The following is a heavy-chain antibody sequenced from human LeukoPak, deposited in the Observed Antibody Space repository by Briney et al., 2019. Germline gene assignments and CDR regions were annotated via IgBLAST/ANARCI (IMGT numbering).Heavy chain of an antibody. J-gene: IGHJ4*02. CDR1: GGTFSSYA. Sequence: SVKVSCKASGGTFSSYAISWVRQAPGQGLEWMGGIIPIFGTANYAQKFQGRVTITADESTSTAYMELSSLRSEDTAVYYCARDNREYCSSTSCYIALDYWGQGTLITVSS. CDR2: IIPIFGTA. V-gene: IGHV1-69*13. D-gene: IGHD2-2*02. CDR3: ARDNREYCSSTSCYIALDY.